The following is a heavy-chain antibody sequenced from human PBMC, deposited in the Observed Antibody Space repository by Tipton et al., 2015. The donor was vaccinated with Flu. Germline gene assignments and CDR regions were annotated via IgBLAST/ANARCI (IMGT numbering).Heavy chain of an antibody. D-gene: IGHD1-26*01. CDR3: ARDRGSYNIHLESHYYYGMDV. Sequence: QVQLVQSGVEVKKPGASVKVSCKASGYAFTNFGITWVRQAPGQGLEWMGWISGYNGDTNYAEKLQGRVTMTTDASTHTAYMELRSLKSDDTAMYYCARDRGSYNIHLESHYYYGMDVWGQGTTVTVSS. CDR2: ISGYNGDT. V-gene: IGHV1-18*01. CDR1: GYAFTNFG. J-gene: IGHJ6*02.